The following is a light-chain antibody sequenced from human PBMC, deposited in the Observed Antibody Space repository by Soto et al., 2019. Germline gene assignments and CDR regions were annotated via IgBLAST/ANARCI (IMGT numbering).Light chain of an antibody. CDR2: DVS. Sequence: QSALTQPASVSGSPGQSITISCNGTSSDVGGYNYVSWYQQHPGKAPKLMIYDVSNRPSGVSNRFSGSKSGNTASLTISGLQAEDVADYYCSSYTSSSTLVVFGGGTQLTVL. CDR1: SSDVGGYNY. V-gene: IGLV2-14*01. CDR3: SSYTSSSTLVV. J-gene: IGLJ2*01.